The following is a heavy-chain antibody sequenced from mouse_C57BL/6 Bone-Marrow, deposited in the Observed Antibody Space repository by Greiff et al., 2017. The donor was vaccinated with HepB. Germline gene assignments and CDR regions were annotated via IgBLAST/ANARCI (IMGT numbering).Heavy chain of an antibody. J-gene: IGHJ4*01. Sequence: QVQLQQPGAELVKPGASVKLSCKASGYTFTSYWMQWVKQRPGQGLEWIGEIDPSDSYTNYNQKFKGKATLTVDTSSSTAYMQLSSLTSEDSAVYYCARKGLYYSNYEEVFYYAMDYWVQGTSVTVSS. D-gene: IGHD2-5*01. CDR3: ARKGLYYSNYEEVFYYAMDY. V-gene: IGHV1-50*01. CDR1: GYTFTSYW. CDR2: IDPSDSYT.